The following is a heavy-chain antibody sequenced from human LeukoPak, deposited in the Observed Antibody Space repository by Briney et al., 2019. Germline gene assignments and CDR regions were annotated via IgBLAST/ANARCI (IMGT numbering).Heavy chain of an antibody. J-gene: IGHJ4*02. CDR1: GFTFSSYA. V-gene: IGHV3-23*01. CDR3: AKETPMAVAGAPYFDY. D-gene: IGHD6-19*01. CDR2: ISGSGGST. Sequence: GGSLRLSCAASGFTFSSYAMSWVRQAPGKGLEWVSAISGSGGSTYYADSVKGRFTISRDNSKNTLYLQMNSLRAEDTAVYYCAKETPMAVAGAPYFDYWGQGTLVIVSS.